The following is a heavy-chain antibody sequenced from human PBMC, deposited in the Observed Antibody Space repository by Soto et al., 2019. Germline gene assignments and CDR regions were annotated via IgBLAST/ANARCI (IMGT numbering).Heavy chain of an antibody. D-gene: IGHD3-3*01. V-gene: IGHV4-34*01. CDR1: GGSFSGYY. CDR2: INHSGST. J-gene: IGHJ5*02. CDR3: ARQHAFWSGYHRRWFDP. Sequence: SETLSLTCAVYGGSFSGYYWSWIRQPPGKGLEWIGEINHSGSTNYNPSLKSRVTISVDTSKNQFSLKLSSVTAADTAVYYCARQHAFWSGYHRRWFDPWGQGTLVTVSS.